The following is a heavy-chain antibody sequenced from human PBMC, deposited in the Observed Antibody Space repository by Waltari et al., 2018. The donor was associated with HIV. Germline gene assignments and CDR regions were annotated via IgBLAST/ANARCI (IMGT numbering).Heavy chain of an antibody. CDR3: ITDEKVNCGSECFDH. CDR1: GFIFSNTW. V-gene: IGHV3-15*02. D-gene: IGHD2-21*01. Sequence: EVQLVESGGALVKPGGSLRISCVGSGFIFSNTWMSWVRQAPGKELEWVGRIKRKREGGATDYTATVKGRFTISRDDSKSSLFLQMNSLKSEDTGLYYCITDEKVNCGSECFDHGGQGTLVTVSS. CDR2: IKRKREGGAT. J-gene: IGHJ4*02.